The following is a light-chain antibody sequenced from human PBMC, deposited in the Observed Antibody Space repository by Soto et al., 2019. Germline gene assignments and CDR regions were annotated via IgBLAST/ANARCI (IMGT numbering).Light chain of an antibody. CDR1: SSDVGVYNY. CDR3: CSYAGSYTFV. CDR2: DVS. J-gene: IGLJ1*01. V-gene: IGLV2-11*01. Sequence: QSALAQPRSVSGSPGQSVTISCTGTSSDVGVYNYVSWYQQYPGKAPKIMIYDVSKRPSGVPDRFSGSKSDNTASLTISGLQDEDEADYYCCSYAGSYTFVFGIGTKVTVL.